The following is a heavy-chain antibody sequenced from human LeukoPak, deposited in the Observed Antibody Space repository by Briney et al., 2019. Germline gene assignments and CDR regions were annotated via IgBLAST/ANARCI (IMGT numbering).Heavy chain of an antibody. CDR1: GGSISRSSYY. CDR3: ARHCSTTGTTSFDY. V-gene: IGHV4-39*01. Sequence: PSETLSLTCTVSGGSISRSSYYWGWIRQPPGKGLEWIGSIYYSGSTYYNPSLKSRVTISVDTSKNQFSLKLSSVTAADTAVYYCARHCSTTGTTSFDYWGQGTLVTVSS. CDR2: IYYSGST. J-gene: IGHJ4*02. D-gene: IGHD1-1*01.